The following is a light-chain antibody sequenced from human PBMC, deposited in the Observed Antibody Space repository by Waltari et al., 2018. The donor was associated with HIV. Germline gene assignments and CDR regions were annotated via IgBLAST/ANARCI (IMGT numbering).Light chain of an antibody. CDR3: SLSFGGAAV. V-gene: IGLV7-46*01. Sequence: QAVVTQEPSLTVSPGGTVTLTCGSSTAVVTSGQLPYWFQQKPGQAPRPLIYDTTNKHSWTPARFSGSLLGGKAVLTLSGAQPEDEADYYCSLSFGGAAVFGGGTHVTVL. CDR1: TAVVTSGQL. J-gene: IGLJ2*01. CDR2: DTT.